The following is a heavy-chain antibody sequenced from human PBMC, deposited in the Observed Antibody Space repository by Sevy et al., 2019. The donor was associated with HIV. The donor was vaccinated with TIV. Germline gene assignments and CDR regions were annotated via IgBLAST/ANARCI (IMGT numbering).Heavy chain of an antibody. CDR1: GFSLSSYA. CDR2: ISYDGSNK. D-gene: IGHD6-13*01. J-gene: IGHJ6*03. Sequence: GGSLRLSCAASGFSLSSYAMHWVRQAPGKGLEWVAVISYDGSNKYYADSVKGRFTISRDNSKNTLYLQMNSLRAEDTAVYYCAGLIAAAVDYYYYMDVWGKGTTVTVSS. V-gene: IGHV3-30-3*01. CDR3: AGLIAAAVDYYYYMDV.